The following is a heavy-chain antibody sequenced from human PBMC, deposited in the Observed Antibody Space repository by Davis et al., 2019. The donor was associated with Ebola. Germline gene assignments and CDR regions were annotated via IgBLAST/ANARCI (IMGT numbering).Heavy chain of an antibody. D-gene: IGHD3-9*01. CDR3: AADPGYDISTGHVHAFDS. CDR2: INPNGGST. V-gene: IGHV1-46*01. CDR1: GYTFSNFH. Sequence: ASVKVSCKASGYTFSNFHMHWMRQAPGQGPEWIGIINPNGGSTTYAQKFQDRVTITRDISTNTVYMEVINLSSEDTAVYYCAADPGYDISTGHVHAFDSWGQGTLVTVSP. J-gene: IGHJ4*02.